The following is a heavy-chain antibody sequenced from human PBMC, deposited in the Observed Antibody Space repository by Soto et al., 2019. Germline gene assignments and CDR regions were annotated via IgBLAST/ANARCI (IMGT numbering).Heavy chain of an antibody. D-gene: IGHD3-10*01. CDR1: GGSISSSNYH. CDR3: ANFDVSDYHSV. V-gene: IGHV4-39*01. CDR2: IYYTGST. Sequence: SETLSLTCAVSGGSISSSNYHWGWIRQPPGKGLEWIGNIYYTGSTYYNLSLKSRVTISVDTSKNEFSLKLSSVTAADTSVYYCANFDVSDYHSVWGQGTLVTVSS. J-gene: IGHJ4*02.